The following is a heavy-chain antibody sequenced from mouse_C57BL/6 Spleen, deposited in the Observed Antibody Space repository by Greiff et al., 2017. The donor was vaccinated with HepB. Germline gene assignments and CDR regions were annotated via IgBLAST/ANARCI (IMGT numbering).Heavy chain of an antibody. CDR2: IWGVGST. CDR3: ASGSYPHYAMDY. Sequence: VKLVESGPGLVAPSQSLSITCTVSGFSLTSYGVDWVRQSPGKGLEWLGVIWGVGSTNYNSALKSRLSISKDNSKSQVFLKMNSLQTDDTAMYYCASGSYPHYAMDYWGQGTSVTVSS. CDR1: GFSLTSYG. D-gene: IGHD2-10*01. J-gene: IGHJ4*01. V-gene: IGHV2-6*01.